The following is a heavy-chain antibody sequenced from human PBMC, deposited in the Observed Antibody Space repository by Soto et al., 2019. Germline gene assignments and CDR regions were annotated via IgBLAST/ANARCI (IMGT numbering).Heavy chain of an antibody. CDR1: GFTFSDYY. V-gene: IGHV3-11*01. J-gene: IGHJ3*02. Sequence: GSLRLSCAASGFTFSDYYMSWIRQAPGKGLEWVSYISSSGSTIYYADSVKGRFTISRDNAKNSLYLQMNSLRAEDTAVYYCARELNYYGSGRNAFDIWGQGTMVTVSS. D-gene: IGHD3-10*01. CDR3: ARELNYYGSGRNAFDI. CDR2: ISSSGSTI.